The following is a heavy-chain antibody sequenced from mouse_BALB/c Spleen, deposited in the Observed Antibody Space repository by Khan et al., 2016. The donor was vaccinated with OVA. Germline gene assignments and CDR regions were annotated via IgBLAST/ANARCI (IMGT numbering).Heavy chain of an antibody. CDR2: IDPFSGST. J-gene: IGHJ3*01. Sequence: VQLQQSGPELMKPGASVKISCKASGYSFTTYYIHWVMQSHGKSLEWIGYIDPFSGSTNYNQKFKGKATLTVDKSSSTAYINLSNLTSEDSAVYYCTIHVFVAWLTYCGQGTLVTVSA. CDR1: GYSFTTYY. CDR3: TIHVFVAWLTY. V-gene: IGHV1S135*01.